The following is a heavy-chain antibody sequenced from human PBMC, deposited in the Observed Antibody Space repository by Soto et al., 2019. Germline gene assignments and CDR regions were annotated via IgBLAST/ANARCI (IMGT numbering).Heavy chain of an antibody. V-gene: IGHV1-69*12. CDR2: IIPLFGTA. J-gene: IGHJ5*02. D-gene: IGHD6-13*01. Sequence: QVQLVQSGAEVTKPGSSVKVSCKASVGTSSSYAISWDPQAHGQGLEWMGGIIPLFGTAHYPQQVQGRVTISADESRSTAYMELSSVRSEVTALYYCARGSSSWYPWGRGTLFGVS. CDR1: VGTSSSYA. CDR3: ARGSSSWYP.